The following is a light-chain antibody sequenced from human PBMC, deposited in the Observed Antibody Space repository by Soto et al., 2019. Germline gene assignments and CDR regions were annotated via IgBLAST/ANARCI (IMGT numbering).Light chain of an antibody. CDR1: SSNIGSNY. Sequence: QSVLTQPPSASGTPGQGVTISFSGSSSNIGSNYVYWYQQVPGTTPKLLIYKNNQRPSGVPERFSGSKSGTSASLAISGLRSEDEADYYCAVWDDSLSGREVFGGGTKLTVL. J-gene: IGLJ2*01. CDR2: KNN. CDR3: AVWDDSLSGREV. V-gene: IGLV1-47*01.